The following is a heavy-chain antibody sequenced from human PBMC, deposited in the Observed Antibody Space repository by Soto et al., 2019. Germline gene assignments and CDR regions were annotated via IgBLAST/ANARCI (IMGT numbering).Heavy chain of an antibody. V-gene: IGHV3-64D*08. CDR1: GFTFNDNP. Sequence: PGGSLRLSCSASGFTFNDNPMYWVRQAPGKGLEYVSLISANGDSTHYADSVKGRFSISRDNSENTLYLQMSSLRAEDTAVYYCVKGAGWLQDVDYWGQGTLVTVSS. CDR3: VKGAGWLQDVDY. D-gene: IGHD5-12*01. J-gene: IGHJ4*02. CDR2: ISANGDST.